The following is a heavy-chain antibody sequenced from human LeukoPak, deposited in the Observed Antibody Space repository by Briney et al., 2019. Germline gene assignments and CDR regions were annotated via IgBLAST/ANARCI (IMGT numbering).Heavy chain of an antibody. D-gene: IGHD6-19*01. V-gene: IGHV1-8*01. CDR1: GYTFTSYD. J-gene: IGHJ4*02. Sequence: ASVKVSCKASGYTFTSYDINWVRQATGQGLEWMGWMSPNSGNTLYAQKFHGRVTMTRNTSISTAYMELSSLRSEDTAVYYCARGRDSSGWFHLDYWGQRTLVTVSS. CDR3: ARGRDSSGWFHLDY. CDR2: MSPNSGNT.